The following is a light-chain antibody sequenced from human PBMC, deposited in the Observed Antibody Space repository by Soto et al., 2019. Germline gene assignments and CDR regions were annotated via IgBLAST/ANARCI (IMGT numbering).Light chain of an antibody. Sequence: QSALTQPPSASGSPGQSVTISCTGTSSDVGGYNYVSWYQQYPGRAPKLMIYEVTKRPSGVHDRFSGSKSGNTASLTVSGLQSEDEADYYCSPYAASNKFYCVFGGGTKLTVL. J-gene: IGLJ3*02. CDR2: EVT. CDR1: SSDVGGYNY. V-gene: IGLV2-8*01. CDR3: SPYAASNKFYCV.